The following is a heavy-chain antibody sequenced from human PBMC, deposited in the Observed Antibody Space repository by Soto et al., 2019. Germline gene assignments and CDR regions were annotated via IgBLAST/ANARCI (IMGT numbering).Heavy chain of an antibody. CDR3: ARSSSSWYDPGY. CDR1: GYTFTSYA. J-gene: IGHJ4*02. Sequence: QVQLVQSGAEVKKPGASVKVSCKASGYTFTSYAMHWVRQAPGQRLEWMGWINAGNGNTKYSQKFQGRVTITRDTSACTAYMELSSLRSEDTAVYYCARSSSSWYDPGYWGQGTLVTVSS. D-gene: IGHD6-13*01. CDR2: INAGNGNT. V-gene: IGHV1-3*01.